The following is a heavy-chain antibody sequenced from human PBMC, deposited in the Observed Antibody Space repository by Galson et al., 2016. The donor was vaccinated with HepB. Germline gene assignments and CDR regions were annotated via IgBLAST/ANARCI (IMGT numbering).Heavy chain of an antibody. CDR2: IDWDDDK. CDR1: GFSLSNSRMG. Sequence: PALVKPTQTLTLTCTVSGFSLSNSRMGVSWIRQTPGKALEWLAFIDWDDDKYYSTSLKTRLTISKDTSNNQAVLTMTNMGPADTATYYCARSSPYYYGSGSPFDPWGQGTLVTVSS. D-gene: IGHD3-10*01. J-gene: IGHJ5*02. CDR3: ARSSPYYYGSGSPFDP. V-gene: IGHV2-70*01.